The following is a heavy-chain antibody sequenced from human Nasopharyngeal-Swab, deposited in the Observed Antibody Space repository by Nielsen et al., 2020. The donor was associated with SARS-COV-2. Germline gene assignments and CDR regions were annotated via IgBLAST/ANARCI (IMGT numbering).Heavy chain of an antibody. V-gene: IGHV1-8*01. D-gene: IGHD3-10*01. CDR1: GYTFINHD. J-gene: IGHJ5*02. Sequence: ASVNVSCQASGYTFINHDINWVRQSTGQGLEWMGWMSPNSGNTGNAQKFQGRVTMTRNTSTSTAYLELSSLRSEDTAVYYCARGGSSLGANLEDPWGQGTLVIVSS. CDR2: MSPNSGNT. CDR3: ARGGSSLGANLEDP.